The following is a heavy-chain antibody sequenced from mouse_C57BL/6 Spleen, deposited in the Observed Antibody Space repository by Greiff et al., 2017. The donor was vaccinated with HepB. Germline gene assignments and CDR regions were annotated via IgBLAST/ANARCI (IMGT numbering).Heavy chain of an antibody. CDR3: ARQGGPHYFDY. Sequence: EVMLVESGGGLVQPGGSLKLSCAASGFTFSDYYMYWVRQTPEKRLEWVAYISNGGGSTYYPDTVKGRFTISRDNAKNTLYLQMSRLKSEDTAMYYCARQGGPHYFDYWGQGTTLTVSS. CDR1: GFTFSDYY. CDR2: ISNGGGST. V-gene: IGHV5-12*01. J-gene: IGHJ2*01. D-gene: IGHD3-3*01.